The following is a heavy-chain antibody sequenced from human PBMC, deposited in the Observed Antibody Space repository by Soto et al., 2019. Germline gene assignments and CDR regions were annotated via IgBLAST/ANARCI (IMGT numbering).Heavy chain of an antibody. D-gene: IGHD3-9*01. CDR1: GFTFSGSE. CDR3: ARASYFSEKTAYYAMSFKWFDP. J-gene: IGHJ5*02. V-gene: IGHV3-30*14. CDR2: ISYDGDNK. Sequence: QVQLLESGGGVVQSGRSLRLSCAASGFTFSGSEMHWVRQAPGKGLEWVAFISYDGDNKYYADSVKGRFTVSRDNSRNTLHLQMDSLRPEDTAVYYCARASYFSEKTAYYAMSFKWFDPWGQGTLLTVSS.